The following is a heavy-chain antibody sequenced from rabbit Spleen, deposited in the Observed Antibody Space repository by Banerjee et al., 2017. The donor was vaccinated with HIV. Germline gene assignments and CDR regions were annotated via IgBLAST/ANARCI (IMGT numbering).Heavy chain of an antibody. V-gene: IGHV1S45*01. J-gene: IGHJ3*01. CDR1: GFSFSSSYY. CDR2: IYAARGTT. D-gene: IGHD4-1*01. CDR3: ARAIVPWLGLTRLDL. Sequence: QEQLEESGGGLVQPEGSLTLTCTASGFSFSSSYYMCWVRQAPGKGLEWIGIIYAARGTTDYASWVNGRFTISSDNAQSTVDLKMTSLTAADTATYFCARAIVPWLGLTRLDLWGPGALVTVS.